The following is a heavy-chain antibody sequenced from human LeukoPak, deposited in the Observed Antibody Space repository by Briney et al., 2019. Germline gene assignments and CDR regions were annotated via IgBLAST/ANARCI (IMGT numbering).Heavy chain of an antibody. CDR1: GFTFSSYS. CDR2: ISSSSSYI. CDR3: ARDGGDSSSAYYFDY. Sequence: GRSLRLSCAASGFTFSSYSMNWVRQAPGKGLEWVSSISSSSSYIYYADSVKGRFTISRDNAKNSLYLQMNSLRAEDTAVYYCARDGGDSSSAYYFDYWGQGTLVTVSS. D-gene: IGHD6-13*01. J-gene: IGHJ4*02. V-gene: IGHV3-21*01.